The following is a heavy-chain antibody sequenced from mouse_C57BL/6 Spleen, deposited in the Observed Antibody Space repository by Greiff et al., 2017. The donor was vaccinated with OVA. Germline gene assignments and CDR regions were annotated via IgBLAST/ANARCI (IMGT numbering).Heavy chain of an antibody. D-gene: IGHD1-1*01. V-gene: IGHV1-50*01. Sequence: QVQLQQPGAELVKPGASVKLSCKASGYTFTSYWMQWVKQRPGQGLEWIGEIDPSASYTNYNQKFKGKATLTVDTSSSTAYMQRSSLTSEDSAVYYCARSGTTVGPLRFDYWGQGTTLTVSS. CDR1: GYTFTSYW. J-gene: IGHJ2*01. CDR3: ARSGTTVGPLRFDY. CDR2: IDPSASYT.